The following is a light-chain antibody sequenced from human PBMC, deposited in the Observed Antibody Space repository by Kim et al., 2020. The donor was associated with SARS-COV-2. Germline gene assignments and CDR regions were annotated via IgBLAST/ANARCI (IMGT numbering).Light chain of an antibody. CDR1: QSVSSSF. CDR2: GAS. Sequence: EIVLTQSPGTLSLSPGERATLSCRASQSVSSSFLAWYQQKPGQAPRLLIYGASSGATGIPDRFSGSGSGTGFTLTISRLEPEDFAVYYCQQYSSAPRTFGQGTKGDIK. CDR3: QQYSSAPRT. V-gene: IGKV3-20*01. J-gene: IGKJ1*01.